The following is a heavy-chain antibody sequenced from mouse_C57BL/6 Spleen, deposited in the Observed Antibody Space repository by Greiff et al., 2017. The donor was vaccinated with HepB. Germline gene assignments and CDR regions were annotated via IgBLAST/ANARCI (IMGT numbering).Heavy chain of an antibody. CDR2: IDPNSGGT. CDR1: GYTFTSYW. V-gene: IGHV1-72*01. D-gene: IGHD2-3*01. Sequence: QVHVKQPGAELVKPGASVKLSCKASGYTFTSYWMHWVKQRPGRGLEWIGRIDPNSGGTKYNEKFKSKATLTVDKPSSTAYMQLSSLTSEDSAVYYCARYDHSWFAYWGQGTLVTVSA. J-gene: IGHJ3*01. CDR3: ARYDHSWFAY.